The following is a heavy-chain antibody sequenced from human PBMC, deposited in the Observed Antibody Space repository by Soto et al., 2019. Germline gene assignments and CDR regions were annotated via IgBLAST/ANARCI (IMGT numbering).Heavy chain of an antibody. D-gene: IGHD1-26*01. J-gene: IGHJ6*02. CDR2: IIPIFGTA. V-gene: IGHV1-69*01. Sequence: SLKGSCKASGGTFSSYAISRVRQAPGQGLEWMGGIIPIFGTANYAQKFQGRVTITADESTSTAYMELSSLRSEDTAVYYCARERFSGSYRWSYYYGMDVWGQGTTVTVSS. CDR3: ARERFSGSYRWSYYYGMDV. CDR1: GGTFSSYA.